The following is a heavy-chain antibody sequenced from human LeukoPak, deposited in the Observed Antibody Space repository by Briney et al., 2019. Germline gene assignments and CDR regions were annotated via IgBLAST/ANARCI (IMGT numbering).Heavy chain of an antibody. CDR1: GFTFSSYA. V-gene: IGHV3-23*01. D-gene: IGHD5-24*01. J-gene: IGHJ4*02. Sequence: GGSLRLSCAASGFTFSSYAMSWVRQAPGKGLEWVPAISGSGGSTYYADSVKGRFTISRDNSKNTLYLQMNSLRAEDTAVYYCARDGYNPFDYWGQGTLVTVSS. CDR2: ISGSGGST. CDR3: ARDGYNPFDY.